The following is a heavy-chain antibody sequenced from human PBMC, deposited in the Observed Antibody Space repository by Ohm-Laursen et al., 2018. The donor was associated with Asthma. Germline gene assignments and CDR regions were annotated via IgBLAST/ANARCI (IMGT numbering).Heavy chain of an antibody. D-gene: IGHD6-13*01. J-gene: IGHJ5*02. V-gene: IGHV2-5*02. CDR2: IYWDDDK. CDR3: AHRRVRHVAAADYNWFDP. Sequence: TQTLTLTCTFSGFSLSTSGVGVGWIRQPPGKALEWLALIYWDDDKRYSPSLKSRLTITKDTSKNQVVLTMTNMDPVDTATYYCAHRRVRHVAAADYNWFDPWGQGTLVTVSS. CDR1: GFSLSTSGVG.